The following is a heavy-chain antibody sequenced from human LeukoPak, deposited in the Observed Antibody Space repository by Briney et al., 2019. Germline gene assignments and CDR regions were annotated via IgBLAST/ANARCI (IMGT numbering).Heavy chain of an antibody. CDR1: GYTFTGYY. CDR3: ATSYYYDSSGYYGAFDI. V-gene: IGHV1-2*02. Sequence: ASVKVSCKASGYTFTGYYMHWVRQAPGQGLEWMGWIKPNSGGTNYAQKFQGRVTMTRDTSISTAYMDLSRLRSDDTAVYFCATSYYYDSSGYYGAFDIWGQGTMATVSS. CDR2: IKPNSGGT. D-gene: IGHD3-22*01. J-gene: IGHJ3*02.